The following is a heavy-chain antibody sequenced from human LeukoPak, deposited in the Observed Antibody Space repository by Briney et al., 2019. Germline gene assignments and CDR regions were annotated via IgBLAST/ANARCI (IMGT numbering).Heavy chain of an antibody. Sequence: GGSLRLSCAASGFTFSGSAMHWVRQASGKGLEWVGRIRSKANSYATAYAASVKGRLTISRDDSKNTAYLQMNSLKTEDTAVYYCTRHPWGVRDGYNEGGDYWGQGTLVTVSS. D-gene: IGHD5-24*01. V-gene: IGHV3-73*01. CDR3: TRHPWGVRDGYNEGGDY. CDR2: IRSKANSYAT. CDR1: GFTFSGSA. J-gene: IGHJ4*02.